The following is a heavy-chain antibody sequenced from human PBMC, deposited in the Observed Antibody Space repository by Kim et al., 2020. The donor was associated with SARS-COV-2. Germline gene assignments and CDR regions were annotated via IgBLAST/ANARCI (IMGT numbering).Heavy chain of an antibody. D-gene: IGHD2-2*01. Sequence: GGSLRLSCAASGFTFTNYGIHSVRQAPGKGLEWVAVIWYNGNFEYYADSVRGRFTISRDNSKKTVFLQMDSLRAEDTAVYYCARKSSWSFDYWGQGTLVT. V-gene: IGHV3-33*01. CDR1: GFTFTNYG. CDR3: ARKSSWSFDY. J-gene: IGHJ4*02. CDR2: IWYNGNFE.